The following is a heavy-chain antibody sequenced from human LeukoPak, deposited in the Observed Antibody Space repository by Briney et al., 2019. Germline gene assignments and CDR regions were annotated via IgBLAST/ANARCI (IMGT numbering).Heavy chain of an antibody. CDR3: TTDSATVTIFAFDI. V-gene: IGHV3-15*01. CDR2: IKSKTDGGTT. Sequence: GGSLRLSCAASGFTFSNAWMSWDRQAPGKGLEWVGRIKSKTDGGTTDYAAPVKGRFTISRDDSKNTLYLQMNSLKTEDTAVYYCTTDSATVTIFAFDIWGQGTMVTVSS. D-gene: IGHD4-17*01. CDR1: GFTFSNAW. J-gene: IGHJ3*02.